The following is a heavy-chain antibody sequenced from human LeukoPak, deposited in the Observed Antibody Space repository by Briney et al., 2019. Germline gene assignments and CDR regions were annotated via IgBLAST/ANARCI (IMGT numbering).Heavy chain of an antibody. J-gene: IGHJ4*02. CDR2: AYYSGAT. CDR3: ARVDYGDYVVNY. D-gene: IGHD4-17*01. V-gene: IGHV4-59*01. CDR1: GGSISSYY. Sequence: PSETLSLTCTVSGGSISSYYWSWIRLPPGKGLERIGYAYYSGATNYNPSLKSRVSISVDRSKNQFSLKLSSVTAADTAMYYCARVDYGDYVVNYWGQGTLVTVSS.